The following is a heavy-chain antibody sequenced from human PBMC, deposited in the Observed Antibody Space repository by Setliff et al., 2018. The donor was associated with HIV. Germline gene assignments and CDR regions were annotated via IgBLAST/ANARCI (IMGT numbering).Heavy chain of an antibody. CDR2: IRYDGSNK. V-gene: IGHV3-30*02. CDR1: GFMFSISG. J-gene: IGHJ6*03. CDR3: AKARVDGDYYYYYYMDV. Sequence: GGSLRVSCAASGFMFSISGMHWVRQAPGKGLEWVAFIRYDGSNKYYADSVKGRFTISRDNSKNTLYLQMNSLRAEDTAVYYCAKARVDGDYYYYYYMDVWGKGTTVTVSS. D-gene: IGHD4-17*01.